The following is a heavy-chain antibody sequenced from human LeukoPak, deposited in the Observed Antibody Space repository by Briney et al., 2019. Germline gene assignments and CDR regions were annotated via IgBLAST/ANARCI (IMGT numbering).Heavy chain of an antibody. D-gene: IGHD4-23*01. CDR2: INTNTGNP. CDR1: GYTFTSYA. J-gene: IGHJ4*02. V-gene: IGHV7-4-1*02. Sequence: ASVKVSCKASGYTFTSYAMNWVRQAPGQGLEWMGWINTNTGNPTYAQGFTGRFVFSLDTSVGTAYLQISSLKAEDTAVYYCAREISGGNSHYFDYWGQGTLVTVSS. CDR3: AREISGGNSHYFDY.